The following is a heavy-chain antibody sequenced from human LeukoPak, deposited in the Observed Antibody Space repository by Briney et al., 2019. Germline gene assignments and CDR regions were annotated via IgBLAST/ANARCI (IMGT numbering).Heavy chain of an antibody. Sequence: ASVKVSCKASGYTFTGYYMNWVRQATGQGLEWMGRINPNSGSTNYAQKFQGRVTMTRDTSISTAYMELSRLRSDDTAVYYCARASYLLYDYKPQNWFDPWGQGTLVTVSS. D-gene: IGHD4-11*01. CDR3: ARASYLLYDYKPQNWFDP. CDR2: INPNSGST. J-gene: IGHJ5*02. V-gene: IGHV1-2*06. CDR1: GYTFTGYY.